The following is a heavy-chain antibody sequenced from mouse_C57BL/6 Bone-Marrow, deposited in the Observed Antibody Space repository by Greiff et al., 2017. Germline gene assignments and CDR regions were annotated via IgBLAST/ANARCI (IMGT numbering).Heavy chain of an antibody. CDR2: ILWDDDK. V-gene: IGHV8-8*01. J-gene: IGHJ4*01. Sequence: QVTLKVSGPGILQPSQTLSLTCSFSGFSLSTFCMGVGWIRQPSGKGLEWLAHILWDDDKYYNPALNSRLTISKDTSKNQVFLKVANVDTADTATYYRARIRWPYYYAMDYWGQRTSVTVSS. CDR3: ARIRWPYYYAMDY. D-gene: IGHD1-1*02. CDR1: GFSLSTFCMG.